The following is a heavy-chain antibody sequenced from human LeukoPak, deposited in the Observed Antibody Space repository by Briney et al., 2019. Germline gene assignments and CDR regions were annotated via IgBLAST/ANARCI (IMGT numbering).Heavy chain of an antibody. D-gene: IGHD3-22*01. Sequence: GGSLRLSCAASGFTFSSYAMSWVRQAPGKGLEWVSAISGSGGSTYYADSVKGRFTISRDNSKNTLYLQMNSLRAEDTAVYYCARALMIAVKGSLLDYWGQGTLVTVSS. CDR3: ARALMIAVKGSLLDY. V-gene: IGHV3-23*01. J-gene: IGHJ4*02. CDR1: GFTFSSYA. CDR2: ISGSGGST.